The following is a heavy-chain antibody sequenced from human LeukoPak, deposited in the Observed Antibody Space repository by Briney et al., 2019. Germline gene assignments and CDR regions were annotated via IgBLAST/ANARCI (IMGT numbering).Heavy chain of an antibody. CDR2: ISGSGGST. J-gene: IGHJ3*02. Sequence: PGGSLRLSCAASGFTFSSYAMSWVRQAPGKGLEWVSAISGSGGSTYYADSVKGRFTISGDNSKNTLYLQMNSLRAEDTAVYYCAKDGTWIQLWLIPVGAFDIWGQGTMVTVSS. CDR3: AKDGTWIQLWLIPVGAFDI. CDR1: GFTFSSYA. D-gene: IGHD5-18*01. V-gene: IGHV3-23*01.